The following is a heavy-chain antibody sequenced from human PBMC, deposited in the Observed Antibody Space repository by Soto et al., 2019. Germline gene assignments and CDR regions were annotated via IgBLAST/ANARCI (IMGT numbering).Heavy chain of an antibody. D-gene: IGHD6-13*01. CDR2: INHSGST. CDR3: ARAAHIAAAGYAFDI. CDR1: GGSFSGYY. Sequence: SETLSLTCAVYGGSFSGYYWSWIRQPPGKGLEWIGEINHSGSTNYNPSLKSRVTISVDTSKNQFSLKLSSVTAADTAVYYCARAAHIAAAGYAFDIWGQGTMVTGSS. V-gene: IGHV4-34*01. J-gene: IGHJ3*02.